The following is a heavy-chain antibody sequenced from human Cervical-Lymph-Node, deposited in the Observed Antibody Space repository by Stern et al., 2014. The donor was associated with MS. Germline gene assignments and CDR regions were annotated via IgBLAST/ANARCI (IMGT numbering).Heavy chain of an antibody. D-gene: IGHD1-7*01. J-gene: IGHJ4*02. V-gene: IGHV3-7*01. CDR3: ARPDGELEV. CDR1: GFTFSNYW. CDR2: IKTDGSEK. Sequence: QLVQSGGGLVQPGESLRLSCAASGFTFSNYWMTWVRQAPGQGLEWVASIKTDGSEKSYADSVKGRFTISRDTAKNSPYLQMNSLRGEDTAVYYCARPDGELEVWGQGTLVTVSS.